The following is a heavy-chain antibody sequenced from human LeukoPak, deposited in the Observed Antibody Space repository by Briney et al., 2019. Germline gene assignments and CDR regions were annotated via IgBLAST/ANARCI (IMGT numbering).Heavy chain of an antibody. CDR3: ARKMVATNNQEYYFDY. J-gene: IGHJ4*02. V-gene: IGHV3-21*01. CDR1: GFTFSSYS. Sequence: NPGRSLRLSCAASGFTFSSYSMNWVRQAPGKGLEWVSSISSSSGYIYYADSLKGRFPISRDNAKNSLYLQMNSLRAEDTAVFYCARKMVATNNQEYYFDYWGQGTLVTVSS. CDR2: ISSSSGYI. D-gene: IGHD5-12*01.